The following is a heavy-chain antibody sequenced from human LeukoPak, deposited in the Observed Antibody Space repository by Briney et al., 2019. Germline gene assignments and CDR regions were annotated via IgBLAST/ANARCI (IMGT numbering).Heavy chain of an antibody. D-gene: IGHD1-26*01. J-gene: IGHJ4*02. CDR1: GGSISSGSYY. CDR3: ARAGGLPPDY. Sequence: SQTLSLTCTVSGGSISSGSYYWSWIRQPAGKGLEWIGRIYTSGSTNYNPSLESRVTISVDTSKNQFSLKLSSVTAADTAVYYCARAGGLPPDYWGQGTLVTVSS. CDR2: IYTSGST. V-gene: IGHV4-61*02.